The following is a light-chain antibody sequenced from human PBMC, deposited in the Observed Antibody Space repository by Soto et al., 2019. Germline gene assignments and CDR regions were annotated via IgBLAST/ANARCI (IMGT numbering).Light chain of an antibody. CDR3: QQYNNWSRA. Sequence: EIVMTQSPATLSVSPGERATLSCMASQSVSSNLAWYQQKPGQAPRLLIYGASTRATGIPARFSGSGSGTEFTLTISSLQSEDFAVYYCQQYNNWSRAFGQGTKVDIK. V-gene: IGKV3-15*01. CDR2: GAS. J-gene: IGKJ1*01. CDR1: QSVSSN.